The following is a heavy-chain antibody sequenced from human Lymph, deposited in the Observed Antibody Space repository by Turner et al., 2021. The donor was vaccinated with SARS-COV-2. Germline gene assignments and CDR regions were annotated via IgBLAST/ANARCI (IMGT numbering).Heavy chain of an antibody. D-gene: IGHD3-10*01. CDR2: IYSGGST. V-gene: IGHV3-66*01. Sequence: EVQLVESGGGLVQPGGSLRLSCAASGLTVSSNYMSWVRQAPGKGLEWVSVIYSGGSTFYADSGKGRFTISRDNSKNTLYLQMNSLRAEDTAVYYCARDFREGAFDIWGQGTMVTISS. CDR1: GLTVSSNY. J-gene: IGHJ3*02. CDR3: ARDFREGAFDI.